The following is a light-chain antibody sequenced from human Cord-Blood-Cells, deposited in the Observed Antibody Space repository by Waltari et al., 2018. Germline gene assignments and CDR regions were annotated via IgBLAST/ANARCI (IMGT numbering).Light chain of an antibody. J-gene: IGLJ1*01. V-gene: IGLV2-11*01. Sequence: QSALTQPRSVSGSPGQSVTISCTGTSSDVGGYNYVSWYQQHPGKAPKLMIYDVSKRPSGVPDRFAGSKSGNTAALTISGLQAEDEADYYCGSYAGSYTSYVFGTGTKVTGL. CDR2: DVS. CDR1: SSDVGGYNY. CDR3: GSYAGSYTSYV.